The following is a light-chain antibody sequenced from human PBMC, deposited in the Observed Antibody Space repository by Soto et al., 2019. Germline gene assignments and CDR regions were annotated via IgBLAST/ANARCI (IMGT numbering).Light chain of an antibody. CDR1: SSDVGGYNY. V-gene: IGLV2-14*01. CDR3: SSKTSSRTPFV. J-gene: IGLJ1*01. Sequence: QSALAQPPSASGSPGQSVTISCTGTSSDVGGYNYVSWYQQHPGKAPKLMIYEVNNRPSGVPNRFSGSKSGNTASLTISGLQAEDEADYYCSSKTSSRTPFVFGTGTKVTVL. CDR2: EVN.